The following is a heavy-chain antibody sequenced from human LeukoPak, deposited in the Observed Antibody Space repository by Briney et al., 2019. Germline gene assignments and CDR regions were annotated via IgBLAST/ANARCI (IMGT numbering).Heavy chain of an antibody. CDR3: ARDLVGLRTGRGFDP. CDR1: GGSISSYY. V-gene: IGHV4-4*07. CDR2: IYTSGST. J-gene: IGHJ5*02. D-gene: IGHD3-10*01. Sequence: KTSETLSLTCTVSGGSISSYYWMWIRQPAGKGLEWIGRIYTSGSTNYNPSLKSRVTMSVDTSKNQFSLKLSSVTAADTAVYYCARDLVGLRTGRGFDPWGQGTLVTVSS.